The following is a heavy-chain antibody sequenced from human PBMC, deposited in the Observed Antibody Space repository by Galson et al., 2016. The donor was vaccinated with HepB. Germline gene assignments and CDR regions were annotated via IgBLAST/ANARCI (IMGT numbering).Heavy chain of an antibody. J-gene: IGHJ5*02. CDR1: GFIFSDYY. CDR2: ISNVGIV. Sequence: SLRLSCAASGFIFSDYYMNWVRQTPGKGLEWVAHISNVGIVYADSVKGRFTISRDTAKNSLYLQMNSLRVEDTAVYYCARDRLGWFDPWGQGTLVTVSS. D-gene: IGHD3-16*01. CDR3: ARDRLGWFDP. V-gene: IGHV3-69-1*01.